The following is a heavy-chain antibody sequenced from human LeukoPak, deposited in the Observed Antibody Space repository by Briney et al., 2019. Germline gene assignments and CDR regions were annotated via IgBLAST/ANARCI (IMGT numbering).Heavy chain of an antibody. Sequence: GGSLRLSCATSGFTFTSYWMHWVRQVAGKGLVWLARVDHGGSGTNYADSVKGRFTISRDNGKSTVYLQMNSLRVEDTAVYYCARDGGATMVRGVATYDSWGQGTLVTVSS. CDR3: ARDGGATMVRGVATYDS. CDR2: VDHGGSGT. J-gene: IGHJ4*02. CDR1: GFTFTSYW. D-gene: IGHD3-10*01. V-gene: IGHV3-74*01.